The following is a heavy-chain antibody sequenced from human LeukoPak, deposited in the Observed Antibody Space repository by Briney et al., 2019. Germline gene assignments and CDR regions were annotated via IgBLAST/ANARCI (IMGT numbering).Heavy chain of an antibody. D-gene: IGHD3-3*01. J-gene: IGHJ4*02. CDR1: GYTFTSYG. CDR3: ARVSPDPGRYDFWSGYPN. CDR2: ISAYNGNT. V-gene: IGHV1-18*01. Sequence: ASVKVSCKASGYTFTSYGISWVRQAHGQGLEWMGWISAYNGNTNYAQKLQGRVTMTTDTSTSTAYMELRSLRSDDTAVYYCARVSPDPGRYDFWSGYPNWGQGTLVTVSS.